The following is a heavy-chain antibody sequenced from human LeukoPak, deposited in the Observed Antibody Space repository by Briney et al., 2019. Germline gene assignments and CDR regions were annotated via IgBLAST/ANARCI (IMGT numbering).Heavy chain of an antibody. CDR2: ISGCGGST. CDR1: GFTFSSYA. Sequence: GGSLRLSCAASGFTFSSYAMICVRQAPGKGLERFSAISGCGGSTYYADSVKGRFTISRDNSKNTLYLQMNSLRAEDTAVYDCAKASRRRATVVTSGDFDYWGQGTLVTVSS. CDR3: AKASRRRATVVTSGDFDY. V-gene: IGHV3-23*01. J-gene: IGHJ4*02. D-gene: IGHD4-23*01.